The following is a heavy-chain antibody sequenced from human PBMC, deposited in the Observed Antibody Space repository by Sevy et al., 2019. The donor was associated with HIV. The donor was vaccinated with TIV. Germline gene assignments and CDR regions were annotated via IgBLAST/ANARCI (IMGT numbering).Heavy chain of an antibody. CDR1: GDSVSSNSAA. D-gene: IGHD3-10*01. Sequence: SQPLSLTCAISGDSVSSNSAAWNWIRQSPSRGLEWLGRTYYRSKWYNDYAVSVKSRITINPDTSKNQFSLQLNSVTPEETAVYYCARVWAPYGSGSYPFDYWGQGTLVTVSS. V-gene: IGHV6-1*01. CDR3: ARVWAPYGSGSYPFDY. CDR2: TYYRSKWYN. J-gene: IGHJ4*02.